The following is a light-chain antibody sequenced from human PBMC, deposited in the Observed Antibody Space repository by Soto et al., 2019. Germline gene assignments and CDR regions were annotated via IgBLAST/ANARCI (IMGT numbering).Light chain of an antibody. CDR1: QSVDSN. J-gene: IGKJ4*01. CDR3: QQYDNWPLT. Sequence: EIVMTQSPATLSVSPGERATLSCRASQSVDSNLAWYQQKPGQAPRLLIFGASTRATGIPARFSGSGSGTDFTLTISSLQSVDFGVYFCQQYDNWPLTFGGGTKVEIK. V-gene: IGKV3D-15*01. CDR2: GAS.